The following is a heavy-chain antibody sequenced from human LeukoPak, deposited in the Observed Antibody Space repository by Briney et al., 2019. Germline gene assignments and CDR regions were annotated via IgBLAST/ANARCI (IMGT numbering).Heavy chain of an antibody. CDR2: ISSSTI. Sequence: GGSLRLSCAASGFTFSSYSMTWVRQAPGKGLGWVSYISSSTIYYADSVKGRFTISRDNAKNSLYLQMNSLRAEDTAVYYCARDRLYYDFWSGYYDAFDIWGQGTMVTVSS. V-gene: IGHV3-48*01. CDR1: GFTFSSYS. D-gene: IGHD3-3*01. CDR3: ARDRLYYDFWSGYYDAFDI. J-gene: IGHJ3*02.